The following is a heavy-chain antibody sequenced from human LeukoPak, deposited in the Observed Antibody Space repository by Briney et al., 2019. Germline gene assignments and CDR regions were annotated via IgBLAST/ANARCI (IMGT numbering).Heavy chain of an antibody. J-gene: IGHJ4*02. V-gene: IGHV3-33*06. CDR3: AKISSSAESNFDY. D-gene: IGHD6-25*01. Sequence: GRSLRLSCAASGFTFSTYAMHWVRQAPGKGLEWVAFIWPDGSKKYYADSVKGRFAVSRENSKNTVYLQMNDLRPEDTALYFCAKISSSAESNFDYWGQGTLLTVSS. CDR2: IWPDGSKK. CDR1: GFTFSTYA.